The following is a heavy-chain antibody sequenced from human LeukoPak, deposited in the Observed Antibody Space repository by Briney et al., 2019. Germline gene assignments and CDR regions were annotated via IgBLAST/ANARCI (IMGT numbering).Heavy chain of an antibody. V-gene: IGHV3-74*01. CDR2: INPDGSTT. J-gene: IGHJ4*02. Sequence: GGSLGLSCVASGFAFRNYWMYWVRQGPGKGLVWLSRINPDGSTTTYADSVKGRFTISRDNAKDTLYLQMNSLRAEDTAVYYCTGHHQAYSRTYWGQGTLVTVSS. CDR3: TGHHQAYSRTY. D-gene: IGHD6-13*01. CDR1: GFAFRNYW.